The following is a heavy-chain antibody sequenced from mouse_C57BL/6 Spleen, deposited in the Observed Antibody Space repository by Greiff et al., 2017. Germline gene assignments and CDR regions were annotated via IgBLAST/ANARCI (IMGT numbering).Heavy chain of an antibody. CDR3: AREKLGAENYFDY. D-gene: IGHD4-1*01. V-gene: IGHV1-52*01. CDR2: IDPSDSET. J-gene: IGHJ2*01. CDR1: GYTFTSYW. Sequence: QVQLQQPGAELVRPGSSVKLSCKASGYTFTSYWMHWVKQRPIQGLEWIGNIDPSDSETHYNQKFKDKATLTVDKSSSTAYMQLSSLTSEDSAVYYCAREKLGAENYFDYWGQGTTLTVSS.